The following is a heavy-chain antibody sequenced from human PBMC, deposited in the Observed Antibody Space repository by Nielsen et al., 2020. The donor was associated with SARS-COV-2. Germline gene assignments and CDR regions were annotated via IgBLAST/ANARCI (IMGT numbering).Heavy chain of an antibody. CDR1: GFTFDDYA. J-gene: IGHJ4*02. CDR2: ISWHSGSI. Sequence: SLKISCATSGFTFDDYAMHWVRQAPGKGLEWFSGISWHSGSIGYADSVKGRFTISRDNAKNSLYLQMNSLRAEDTALYYCAKDLYPYYYGSGDYWGQGTLVTVSS. D-gene: IGHD3-10*01. CDR3: AKDLYPYYYGSGDY. V-gene: IGHV3-9*01.